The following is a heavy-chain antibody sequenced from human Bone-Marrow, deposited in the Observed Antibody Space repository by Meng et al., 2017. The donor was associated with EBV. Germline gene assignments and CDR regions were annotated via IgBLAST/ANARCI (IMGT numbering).Heavy chain of an antibody. CDR3: ARPFPSWQSPRLDPFGA. J-gene: IGHJ5*02. CDR1: GDSISSFYY. Sequence: PRRGAGPGQVKPPETLSLTCTVSGDSISSFYYWGWIRQPPGRGLEWIGSVHYTGSTYYSPSLKSRVTVSVDTSKNQFSLRLTSVTAADTAVYYCARPFPSWQSPRLDPFGAWGQGTLVTVFS. CDR2: VHYTGST. D-gene: IGHD6-19*01. V-gene: IGHV4-39*01.